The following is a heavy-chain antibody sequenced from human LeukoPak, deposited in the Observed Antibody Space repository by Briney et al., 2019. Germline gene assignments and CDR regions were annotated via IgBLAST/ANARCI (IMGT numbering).Heavy chain of an antibody. Sequence: PSETLSLTCTVSGGSLNSYYWTWIRQPPGKGLEWIGYIYFSGSTNYNPSLKSRVTISLDTSKNQFSLKLSSVTAADTAVYYCARQSRDGDYIAKLFDYWGQGTLVTVSS. CDR1: GGSLNSYY. CDR3: ARQSRDGDYIAKLFDY. D-gene: IGHD4-17*01. J-gene: IGHJ4*02. CDR2: IYFSGST. V-gene: IGHV4-59*01.